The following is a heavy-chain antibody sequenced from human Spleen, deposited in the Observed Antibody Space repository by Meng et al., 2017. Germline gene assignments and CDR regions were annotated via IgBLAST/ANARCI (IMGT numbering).Heavy chain of an antibody. Sequence: EVQLVESGGNLVQPGGSLRLSCAGSGFTFSSYWMHWVRQVPGKGLVWVSRIKTDGSSRDYADSVKGRFTISRDNAKNTLYLQMNSLRAEDTAVYYCARGELGTCGADCYSKHWGQGTLVTVSS. D-gene: IGHD2-21*02. CDR3: ARGELGTCGADCYSKH. CDR1: GFTFSSYW. V-gene: IGHV3-74*01. CDR2: IKTDGSSR. J-gene: IGHJ4*02.